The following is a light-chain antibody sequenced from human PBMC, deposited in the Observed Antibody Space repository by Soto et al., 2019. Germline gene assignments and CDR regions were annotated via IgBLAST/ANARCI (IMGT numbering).Light chain of an antibody. J-gene: IGKJ1*01. CDR1: QSVDNY. CDR2: DAS. Sequence: EIVLTQSPATLSFSPGERATLSCRASQSVDNYLVWYQQKPGQAPTLLIYDASNRATGIPARFSGSGSGTEFTLTISSLEPEDFAVYYCQQRIDWPPAWAFGQGTKVDIK. CDR3: QQRIDWPPAWA. V-gene: IGKV3-11*01.